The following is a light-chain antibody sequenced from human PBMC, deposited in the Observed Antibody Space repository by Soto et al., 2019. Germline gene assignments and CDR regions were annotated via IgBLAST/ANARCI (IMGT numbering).Light chain of an antibody. CDR3: NSYSNVNSVV. J-gene: IGLJ2*01. CDR1: SSDIGGYNY. Sequence: QSALTQPASVSGSPGQSITISCTGSSSDIGGYNYVSWYQQHPGKAPKLMIYDVSNRPSGVSNRFSGSKSGNTASLTISGLQAEDEADYYCNSYSNVNSVVFGGGTKVTVL. V-gene: IGLV2-14*01. CDR2: DVS.